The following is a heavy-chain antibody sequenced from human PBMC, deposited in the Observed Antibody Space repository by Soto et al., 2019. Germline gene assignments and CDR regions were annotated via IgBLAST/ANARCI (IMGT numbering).Heavy chain of an antibody. Sequence: QSLSLNCAVSGESVSSNSAAWNWIRQRPTRGMECLGRTYYSSKWYNYYAVSVKSRITINPDRSKNQFSFKLNSVTPEEAALYYCARKGIGSSDXWF. CDR1: GESVSSNSAA. CDR2: TYYSSKWYN. J-gene: IGHJ5*01. V-gene: IGHV6-1*01. CDR3: ARKGIGSSDXWF. D-gene: IGHD1-26*01.